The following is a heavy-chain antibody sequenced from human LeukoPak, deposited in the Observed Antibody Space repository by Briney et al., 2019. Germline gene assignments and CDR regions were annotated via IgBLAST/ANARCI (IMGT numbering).Heavy chain of an antibody. CDR3: ARSSKYYDFWSGYYANPFGAFDI. Sequence: SETLSLTCTVSGGSISSYYWSWIRQPPGKGLEWIGYIYYSGSTNYNPSLKSRVTISVDTSKNQFSLKLTSVTAADTAVYYCARSSKYYDFWSGYYANPFGAFDIWGQGTMVTVSS. CDR1: GGSISSYY. D-gene: IGHD3-3*01. CDR2: IYYSGST. V-gene: IGHV4-59*12. J-gene: IGHJ3*02.